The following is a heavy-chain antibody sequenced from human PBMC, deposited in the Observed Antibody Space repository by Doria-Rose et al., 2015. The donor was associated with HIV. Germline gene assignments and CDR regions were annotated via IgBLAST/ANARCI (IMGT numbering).Heavy chain of an antibody. CDR3: ARIKSSRWYHKYYFDF. J-gene: IGHJ4*02. D-gene: IGHD6-13*01. V-gene: IGHV2-26*01. Sequence: QVTLKESGPVLVKPTETLTLTCTVSGVSLSSPGMGVSWIRQPPGKALEWLANIFSYDDRSYKTSLKSRLTIARRTSKSQVVLTMTVMDPGDTATYYCARIKSSRWYHKYYFDFWGQGTLVIVSA. CDR2: IFSYDDR. CDR1: GVSLSSPGMG.